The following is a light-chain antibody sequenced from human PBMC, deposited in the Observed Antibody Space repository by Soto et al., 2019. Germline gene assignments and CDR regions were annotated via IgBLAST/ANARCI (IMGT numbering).Light chain of an antibody. Sequence: EIVLTQSPATLSVSPGERAPLSCRASQSVSSSLAWYQQKPGQAPRLLIYGASTRATGLPARFSGSGSETEFTLTISSLQSEDSAVYYCQQYNNWPRTFGQGTRLEIK. CDR3: QQYNNWPRT. CDR2: GAS. CDR1: QSVSSS. V-gene: IGKV3-15*01. J-gene: IGKJ5*01.